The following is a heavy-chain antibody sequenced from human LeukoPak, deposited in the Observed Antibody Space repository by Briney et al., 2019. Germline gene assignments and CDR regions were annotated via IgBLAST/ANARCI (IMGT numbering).Heavy chain of an antibody. CDR3: ARIDRAVAGTIDY. Sequence: SSETLSLTCTVSGGSISSYFWSCIRQPPGKGLEWIGYIYYSGSTNCNPSLKSRVTMSVDTSKNQFSLKLSSVTAADTAVYYCARIDRAVAGTIDYWGQGTLVTVSS. J-gene: IGHJ4*02. D-gene: IGHD6-19*01. CDR2: IYYSGST. V-gene: IGHV4-59*08. CDR1: GGSISSYF.